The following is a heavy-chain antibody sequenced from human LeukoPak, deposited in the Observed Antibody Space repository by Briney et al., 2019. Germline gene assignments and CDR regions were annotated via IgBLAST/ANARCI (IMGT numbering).Heavy chain of an antibody. CDR1: GGSISSGSYY. V-gene: IGHV4-61*02. J-gene: IGHJ4*02. Sequence: PSETLSLTCTVSGGSISSGSYYWRWLRQPAGKGLEWIGRIYTTGSTNYNPSLKSRVTISVDTSKNQFSLKLSSVTAADTAVYYCARDRGSSSGYYYEGGYYFDYWGQGTLVTVSS. CDR3: ARDRGSSSGYYYEGGYYFDY. D-gene: IGHD3-22*01. CDR2: IYTTGST.